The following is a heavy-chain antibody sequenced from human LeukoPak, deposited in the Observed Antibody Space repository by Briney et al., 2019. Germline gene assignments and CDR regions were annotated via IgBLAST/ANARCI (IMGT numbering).Heavy chain of an antibody. J-gene: IGHJ4*02. CDR3: ARAPYYPYGPGDY. CDR1: GFTFSSYA. D-gene: IGHD3-10*01. Sequence: PGRSLRLSCAPSGFTFSSYAMHWVRQAPGKGLEWVAVISYDGSNKYYADSVKGRFTISRDNSKNTLYLQMNSLRAEDTAVYYCARAPYYPYGPGDYWGQGTLVTVSS. V-gene: IGHV3-30*04. CDR2: ISYDGSNK.